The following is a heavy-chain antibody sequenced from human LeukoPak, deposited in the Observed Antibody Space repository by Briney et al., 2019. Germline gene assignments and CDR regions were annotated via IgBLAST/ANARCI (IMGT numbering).Heavy chain of an antibody. D-gene: IGHD5-24*01. CDR1: GGTFSSYA. V-gene: IGHV1-69*13. J-gene: IGHJ3*01. Sequence: GASVNVSCKASGGTFSSYAISWVRQAPGQGLEWMGGIIPIFGTANYAQKFQGRVTITADESTSTAYMELSSLRSEDTAVYYCASSITPDPPADWGQGTMVTVSS. CDR3: ASSITPDPPAD. CDR2: IIPIFGTA.